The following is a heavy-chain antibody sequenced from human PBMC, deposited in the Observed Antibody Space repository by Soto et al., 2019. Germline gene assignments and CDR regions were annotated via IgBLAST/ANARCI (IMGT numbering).Heavy chain of an antibody. CDR3: ARGGGPNGGLGFDY. Sequence: QLQLQESGSGLVKPSQTLSLTCAVSGGSISSGGYSWSWIRQPPGKGLEWIGYIYHSGRTYYNPSLQNRVTTSVDRSKNQSSLKLSSVTAADTAIYYCARGGGPNGGLGFDYWGQGTLVTVSS. CDR2: IYHSGRT. CDR1: GGSISSGGYS. V-gene: IGHV4-30-2*01. D-gene: IGHD7-27*01. J-gene: IGHJ4*02.